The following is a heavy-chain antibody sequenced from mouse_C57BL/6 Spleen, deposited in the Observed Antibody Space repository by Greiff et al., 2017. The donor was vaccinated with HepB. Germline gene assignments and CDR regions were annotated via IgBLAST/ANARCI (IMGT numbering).Heavy chain of an antibody. Sequence: VQLVESGAELARPGASVKLSCKASGYTFTSYGISWVKQRTGQGLEWIGEIYPRSGNTYYNEKFKGKATLTADKSSSTAYMELRSLTSEDSAVYFCARGAQYYAMDYWGQGTSVTVSS. V-gene: IGHV1-81*01. J-gene: IGHJ4*01. CDR1: GYTFTSYG. CDR3: ARGAQYYAMDY. D-gene: IGHD3-2*02. CDR2: IYPRSGNT.